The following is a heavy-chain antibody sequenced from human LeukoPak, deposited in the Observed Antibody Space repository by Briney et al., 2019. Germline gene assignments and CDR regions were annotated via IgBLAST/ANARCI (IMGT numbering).Heavy chain of an antibody. J-gene: IGHJ4*02. CDR3: AKERDSRGYFDY. CDR2: ISGSGGST. Sequence: GGSLRLSCAVSGFTFSTYAMSWVRQAPGKGLEWVSAISGSGGSTYYADSVKGRFTISRDNSKNTLSLQMNSLRAEDTAVFYCAKERDSRGYFDYWGQGTLVTVSS. CDR1: GFTFSTYA. D-gene: IGHD3-22*01. V-gene: IGHV3-23*01.